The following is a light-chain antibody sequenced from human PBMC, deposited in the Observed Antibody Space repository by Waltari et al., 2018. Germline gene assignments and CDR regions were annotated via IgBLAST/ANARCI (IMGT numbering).Light chain of an antibody. J-gene: IGKJ1*01. CDR1: ESVRSH. Sequence: EIVMTQSPATLSVSPGERATLSCGASESVRSHLAWFQQKPGQAPRLLVYHASTRATGIPGRFSGSGSGTEFTLTISSLQSEDFAVYYCQQYHNWWTFGQGTKVEVK. V-gene: IGKV3-15*01. CDR3: QQYHNWWT. CDR2: HAS.